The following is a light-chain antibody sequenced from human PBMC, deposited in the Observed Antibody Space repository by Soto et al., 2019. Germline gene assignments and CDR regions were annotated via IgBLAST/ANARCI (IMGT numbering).Light chain of an antibody. V-gene: IGKV1-5*01. J-gene: IGKJ5*01. Sequence: IQMTQSPSTLSASIGDTVTITCRASQSINRWLAWYQQKPGEAPKLLIYDASSLESGVPSRFSGSGSGTEFTLTISSLQSEDFATYYCQQSYTTPITFGQGTRLEI. CDR2: DAS. CDR3: QQSYTTPIT. CDR1: QSINRW.